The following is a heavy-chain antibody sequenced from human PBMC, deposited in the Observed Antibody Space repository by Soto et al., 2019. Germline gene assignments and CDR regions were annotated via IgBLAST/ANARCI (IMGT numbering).Heavy chain of an antibody. Sequence: QVQLVQSGAEVKKPGSSVKVSCKASGGTFSSYAISWVRQAPGQGLEWMGGIIPIFGTANYAQKFQGRVTITAAESTSTAYMELSSLRSEDTAVYYCARDRYCTNGVCYYYYGMDVWGQGTTVTVSS. CDR3: ARDRYCTNGVCYYYYGMDV. V-gene: IGHV1-69*01. J-gene: IGHJ6*02. D-gene: IGHD2-8*01. CDR2: IIPIFGTA. CDR1: GGTFSSYA.